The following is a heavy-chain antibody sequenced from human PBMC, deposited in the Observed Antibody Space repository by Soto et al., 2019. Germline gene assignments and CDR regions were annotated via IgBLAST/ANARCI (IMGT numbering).Heavy chain of an antibody. D-gene: IGHD3-10*01. J-gene: IGHJ4*02. CDR3: ASQQDTYYYGSGSYFFDY. V-gene: IGHV4-39*01. CDR1: GGSISSSSYY. CDR2: IYYSGST. Sequence: SETLSLTCTVSGGSISSSSYYWGWIRQPPGKGLEWIGSIYYSGSTYYNPSLKSRVTISVDTSKNQFSLKLSSVTAADTAVYYCASQQDTYYYGSGSYFFDYWGQGTLVTVSS.